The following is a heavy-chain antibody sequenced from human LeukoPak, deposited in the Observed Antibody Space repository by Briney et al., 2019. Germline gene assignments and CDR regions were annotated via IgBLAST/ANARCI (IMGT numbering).Heavy chain of an antibody. J-gene: IGHJ4*02. CDR1: DGSISSYY. V-gene: IGHV4-59*01. CDR3: AREFSWSGFFDY. CDR2: IYDSGST. D-gene: IGHD3-3*01. Sequence: PSETLALTCTVSDGSISSYYWSWIRQPPGKGLEWIGHIYDSGSTNYNPSLKSRVTISVDTSKNQFSLKLSSVTAADTAVYYCAREFSWSGFFDYWGQGTLVTVSS.